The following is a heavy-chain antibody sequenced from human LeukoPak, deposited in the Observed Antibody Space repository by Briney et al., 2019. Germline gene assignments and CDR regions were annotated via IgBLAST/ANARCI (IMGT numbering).Heavy chain of an antibody. V-gene: IGHV7-4-1*02. CDR3: ARAYQPLGGLSLPDY. CDR1: GYTFTTYA. D-gene: IGHD3-16*02. J-gene: IGHJ4*02. Sequence: ASVKVSCKASGYTFTTYAMNWVRQAPGQGLEWMGWINPNTGNPTYAPGFTGRFVFSLDTSVSTAYLQISGLKADDTPVYYCARAYQPLGGLSLPDYWGQGTLVSVSS. CDR2: INPNTGNP.